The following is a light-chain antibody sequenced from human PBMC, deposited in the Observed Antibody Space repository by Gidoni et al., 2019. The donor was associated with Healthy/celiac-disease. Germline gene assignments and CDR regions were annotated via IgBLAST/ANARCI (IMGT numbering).Light chain of an antibody. CDR3: QQCYSAPWT. V-gene: IGKV1-39*01. Sequence: DIQMTHSPSSLSASVGDRVTITCRASQSISSYLNWYQQKPGKVPKLLIYAASTLQSGVPSRFSGSGSGTDFTLTISSLQPEDFATYYCQQCYSAPWTFGQGTKVEIK. J-gene: IGKJ1*01. CDR1: QSISSY. CDR2: AAS.